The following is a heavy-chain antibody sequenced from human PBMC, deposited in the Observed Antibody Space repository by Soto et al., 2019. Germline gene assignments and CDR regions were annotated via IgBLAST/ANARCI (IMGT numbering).Heavy chain of an antibody. CDR1: GFTFSDHY. Sequence: EVQLVESGGGLVQPGGSLRLSCAASGFTFSDHYMDWVRQAPGKGLEWVGRTRNKANSYTTEYAASVKGRFTISRDDSKNSLYLQMDSLKTEDTAVYYCARAVTIFGVVTQRYYYYGMDVWGQGTTVTVSS. CDR2: TRNKANSYTT. V-gene: IGHV3-72*01. CDR3: ARAVTIFGVVTQRYYYYGMDV. J-gene: IGHJ6*02. D-gene: IGHD3-3*01.